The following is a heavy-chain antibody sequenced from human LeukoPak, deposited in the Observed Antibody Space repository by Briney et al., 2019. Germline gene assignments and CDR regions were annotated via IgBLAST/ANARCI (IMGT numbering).Heavy chain of an antibody. D-gene: IGHD3-10*01. Sequence: SETLSLTCTVSGGSISSYYWSWIRQPPGKGLEWIGYIYYSGSTNYNPSLKSRVTISVDTSKNQFSLKLSSVTAADTAVYYCARRYYYGSGYYFDYWGQGTLVTVSS. CDR3: ARRYYYGSGYYFDY. V-gene: IGHV4-59*01. CDR2: IYYSGST. J-gene: IGHJ4*02. CDR1: GGSISSYY.